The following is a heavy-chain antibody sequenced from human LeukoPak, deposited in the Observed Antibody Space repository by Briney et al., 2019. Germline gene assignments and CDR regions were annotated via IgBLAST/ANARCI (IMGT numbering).Heavy chain of an antibody. CDR3: ARERRGSHNWFDP. D-gene: IGHD3-16*01. V-gene: IGHV3-30*04. CDR1: GFTFSSYA. Sequence: PGGSLRLSCAASGFTFSSYAMHWVRQAPGKGLEWVAVISYDGSNKYYADSVKGRLTISRDNSKNTLYLQMNSLRAEDTAVYYCARERRGSHNWFDPWGQGTLVTVSS. CDR2: ISYDGSNK. J-gene: IGHJ5*02.